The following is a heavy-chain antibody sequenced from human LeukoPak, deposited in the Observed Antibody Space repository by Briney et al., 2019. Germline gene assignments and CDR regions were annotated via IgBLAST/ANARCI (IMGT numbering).Heavy chain of an antibody. J-gene: IGHJ4*02. D-gene: IGHD1-26*01. CDR1: GFTFSSHA. Sequence: PGGSLRLSCAASGFTFSSHAMVWVRQAPGKGLEWVSFISHDGSESFHTESVKGRFTISGDNFKNTVDLQVSGLKEEDTAVYYCARDWGQRGVGATLANWGQGTLVIVSS. CDR2: ISHDGSES. V-gene: IGHV3-30-3*01. CDR3: ARDWGQRGVGATLAN.